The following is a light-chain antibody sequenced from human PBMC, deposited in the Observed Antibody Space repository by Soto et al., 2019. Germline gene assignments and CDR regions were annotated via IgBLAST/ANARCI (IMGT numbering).Light chain of an antibody. CDR1: QSISSY. CDR3: QQSYSTPRVT. Sequence: DIQMPQSPSSLSASVGDRVPITCRASQSISSYLNGDQQKPGKAPKLLXYAASSLQSGVPSRFSGSGSGTDFTLTISSLQPEDFATCYCQQSYSTPRVTFGPGTKVDIK. J-gene: IGKJ3*01. CDR2: AAS. V-gene: IGKV1-39*01.